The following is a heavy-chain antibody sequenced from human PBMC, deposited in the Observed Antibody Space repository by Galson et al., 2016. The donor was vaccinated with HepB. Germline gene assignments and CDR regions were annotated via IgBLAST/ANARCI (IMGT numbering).Heavy chain of an antibody. CDR3: ARDKGRAVTDPVRDAFDI. J-gene: IGHJ3*02. V-gene: IGHV3-33*01. CDR1: GFTFDSCG. Sequence: SLRLSCAVSGFTFDSCGMHWVRQAPGKGLEWVAVLWYDGNTQHYGDSVKGRFTISRDNSKNTLYLEMNNLRAEDTALYLCARDKGRAVTDPVRDAFDIWGQGTMVTVSS. CDR2: LWYDGNTQ. D-gene: IGHD6-19*01.